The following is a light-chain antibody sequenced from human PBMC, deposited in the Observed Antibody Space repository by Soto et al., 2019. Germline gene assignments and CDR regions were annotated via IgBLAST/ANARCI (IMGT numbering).Light chain of an antibody. Sequence: QSALTQPASVSGSPGQSITISCTGTSGDIGSYTYVSWYQQYPGKVPKLLISEVTNRPSGVSNRFSGSKSGNTASLTISGLQAEDEAHYYCSSYTTNSPPVVFGGGTKLTVL. CDR2: EVT. CDR3: SSYTTNSPPVV. V-gene: IGLV2-14*01. CDR1: SGDIGSYTY. J-gene: IGLJ2*01.